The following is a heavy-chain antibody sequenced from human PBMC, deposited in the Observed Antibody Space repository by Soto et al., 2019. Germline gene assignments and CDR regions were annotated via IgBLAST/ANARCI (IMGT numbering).Heavy chain of an antibody. V-gene: IGHV3-23*01. J-gene: IGHJ4*02. CDR1: GFTFSTCA. D-gene: IGHD3-22*01. CDR3: AKHSSGSYRPFYH. Sequence: EVQLLESGGGLVQPGESLRLSCATSGFTFSTCAMSWVRQAPGKGLEWVSIISGSGTVTFYADSVKGRFSISRDSSKNTLFLQMNSMRAEDTAVYYCAKHSSGSYRPFYHWGQGALVTVSS. CDR2: ISGSGTVT.